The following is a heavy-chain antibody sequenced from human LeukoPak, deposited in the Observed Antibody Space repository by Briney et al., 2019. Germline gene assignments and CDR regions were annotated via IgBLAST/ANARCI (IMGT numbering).Heavy chain of an antibody. CDR3: AKGLVAAEGDYYFDY. Sequence: SGGSLSLSSAAPGFTFSSNGMHWARQAPGKGLEWVAFIRYDGSNKYYADSVKGRFTISRDNSKNTLYQQMNSLRAEDTAVYYCAKGLVAAEGDYYFDYWGQGSLVTVSS. CDR2: IRYDGSNK. V-gene: IGHV3-30*02. D-gene: IGHD2-15*01. CDR1: GFTFSSNG. J-gene: IGHJ4*02.